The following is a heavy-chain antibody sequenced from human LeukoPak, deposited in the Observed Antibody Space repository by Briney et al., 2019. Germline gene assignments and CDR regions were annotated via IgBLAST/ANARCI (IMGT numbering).Heavy chain of an antibody. J-gene: IGHJ4*02. CDR2: IKQDGSEK. V-gene: IGHV3-7*01. CDR1: GFIFSSYW. D-gene: IGHD3-22*01. CDR3: ARGGYYYDSSGYYDY. Sequence: GGSLRLSCAASGFIFSSYWMGWVRQAPGKGLEWAANIKQDGSEKYYVDSVKGRFTISRDDAKNSLYLQMNSLRAEDTAVYYCARGGYYYDSSGYYDYWGQGTLVTVSS.